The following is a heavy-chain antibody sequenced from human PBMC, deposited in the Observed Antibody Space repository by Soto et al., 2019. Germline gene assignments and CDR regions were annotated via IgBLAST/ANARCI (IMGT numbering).Heavy chain of an antibody. CDR2: ISYSGST. J-gene: IGHJ4*02. CDR3: MTYNSGWKY. D-gene: IGHD5-12*01. Sequence: QLQLQESGPGLVQPSETLSLTCTVSGVSISSHCYFWGWIRQPPGKGLEWIGMISYSGSTYYSPSLKRRVTISADTSKNQLHLRLSSVTSADTAVFHCMTYNSGWKYWGQGTVVTVSS. CDR1: GVSISSHCYF. V-gene: IGHV4-39*01.